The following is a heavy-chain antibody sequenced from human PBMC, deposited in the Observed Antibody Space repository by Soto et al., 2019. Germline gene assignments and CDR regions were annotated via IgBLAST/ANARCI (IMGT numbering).Heavy chain of an antibody. CDR3: ARTGFGDHNYFDC. CDR1: GGSFSGYY. Sequence: VYGGSFSGYYWSWIRQPPGKGLEWIGEINHSESTNYNPSLKSRVTISVDTSKNQFSLKLSSVTAADTAVYYCARTGFGDHNYFDCWGPGTLVTVSS. J-gene: IGHJ4*02. D-gene: IGHD3-10*01. V-gene: IGHV4-34*01. CDR2: INHSEST.